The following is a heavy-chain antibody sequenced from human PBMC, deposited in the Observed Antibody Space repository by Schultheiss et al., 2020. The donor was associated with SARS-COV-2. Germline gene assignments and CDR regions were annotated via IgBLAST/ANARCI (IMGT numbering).Heavy chain of an antibody. D-gene: IGHD1-26*01. CDR1: GGSISSSSYY. Sequence: SETLSLTCTVSGGSISSSSYYWGWIRQPPGKGLEWIGEINHSGSTNYNPSLKSRVTISVDTSKNQFSLKLSSVTAADTAVYYCARGGYGSGSYSPGAFDIWGQGTMVTVSS. V-gene: IGHV4-39*07. J-gene: IGHJ3*02. CDR2: INHSGST. CDR3: ARGGYGSGSYSPGAFDI.